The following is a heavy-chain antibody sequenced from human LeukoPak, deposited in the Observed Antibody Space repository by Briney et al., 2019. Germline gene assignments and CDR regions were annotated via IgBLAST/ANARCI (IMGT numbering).Heavy chain of an antibody. J-gene: IGHJ1*01. CDR1: GGSFSGYY. D-gene: IGHD3-10*01. V-gene: IGHV4-34*01. CDR2: INNSGST. Sequence: SETLSLTCAVYGGSFSGYYWSWIRQPPGKGLEWIGEINNSGSTNYNPSLKSRVTISVDTSKNQFSLKLSSVTAADTAVYYCARGPRVRGAPYGRVWGQGTLVTVSS. CDR3: ARGPRVRGAPYGRV.